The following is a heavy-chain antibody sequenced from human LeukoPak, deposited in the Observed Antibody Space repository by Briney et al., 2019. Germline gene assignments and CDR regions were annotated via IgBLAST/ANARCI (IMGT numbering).Heavy chain of an antibody. V-gene: IGHV5-51*01. CDR3: ARQPQVGRFGYYYYMDV. CDR2: IYPGDSDT. CDR1: GYSFTSYW. J-gene: IGHJ6*03. D-gene: IGHD3-3*01. Sequence: GESLKISCKGSGYSFTSYWIGWVRQMPGKGLEWMGIIYPGDSDTRYSPSFQGQVTISADKSISTAYLQWSSLKASDTAMYYCARQPQVGRFGYYYYMDVWGKGTTVTVSS.